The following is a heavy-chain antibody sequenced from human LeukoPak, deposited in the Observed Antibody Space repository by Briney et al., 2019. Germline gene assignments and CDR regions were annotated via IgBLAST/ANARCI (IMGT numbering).Heavy chain of an antibody. Sequence: GGSLRLSCAASGFTFSSYSMNWVRQAPGEGLEWVSSISSSSSYIYYADSVKGRFTISRDNAKNSLYLQMNSLRAEDTAVYYCARDLLRATVAHDYWGQGTLVTVSS. CDR3: ARDLLRATVAHDY. D-gene: IGHD2-15*01. V-gene: IGHV3-21*01. J-gene: IGHJ4*02. CDR2: ISSSSSYI. CDR1: GFTFSSYS.